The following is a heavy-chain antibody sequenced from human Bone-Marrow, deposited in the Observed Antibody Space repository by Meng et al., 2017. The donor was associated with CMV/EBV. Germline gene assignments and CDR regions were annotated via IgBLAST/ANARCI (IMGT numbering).Heavy chain of an antibody. J-gene: IGHJ6*02. CDR2: IYTSGST. CDR1: GGSISSYY. CDR3: ARGVAYSSGWSYYYYYGMDV. D-gene: IGHD6-19*01. Sequence: GSLRLSCTVSGGSISSYYWSWIRQPAGKGLEWIGRIYTSGSTNYNPSLKSRVTMSVDTSKNQFSLKLSSVTAADTAVYYCARGVAYSSGWSYYYYYGMDVWGQGTTVAVSS. V-gene: IGHV4-4*07.